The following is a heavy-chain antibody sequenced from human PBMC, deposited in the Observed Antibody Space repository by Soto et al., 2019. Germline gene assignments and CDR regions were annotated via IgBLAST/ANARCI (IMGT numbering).Heavy chain of an antibody. CDR3: ARARHYDFSSGYLLTYDY. CDR1: GGSFRGYD. Sequence: SSETLSLTCAVYGGSFRGYDWSGIRQPPGKGREWIGEINHSGSRNYNPSLKSRGTISLDTSKNQFSLKLSSVTAADTAVYYCARARHYDFSSGYLLTYDYCGQGPLVIVYS. J-gene: IGHJ4*02. V-gene: IGHV4-34*01. CDR2: INHSGSR. D-gene: IGHD3-3*01.